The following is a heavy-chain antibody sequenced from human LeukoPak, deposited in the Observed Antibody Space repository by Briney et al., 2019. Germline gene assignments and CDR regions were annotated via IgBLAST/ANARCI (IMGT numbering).Heavy chain of an antibody. J-gene: IGHJ4*02. CDR2: IDNSGST. Sequence: KTSESLSLTSTVSRGSISSYYWSWIRQPPGKGLGWIGYIDNSGSTNSNPSLKSRVTMSVDTFNNQFSLKLSSVTAADTAVYYCARGRITIFGVVNPHFDYWGQGTLVTVSS. D-gene: IGHD3-3*01. CDR1: RGSISSYY. V-gene: IGHV4-59*01. CDR3: ARGRITIFGVVNPHFDY.